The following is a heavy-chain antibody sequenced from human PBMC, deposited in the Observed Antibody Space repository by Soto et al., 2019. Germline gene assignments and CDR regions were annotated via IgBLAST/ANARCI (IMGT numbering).Heavy chain of an antibody. V-gene: IGHV3-33*01. CDR1: GFTFSSYG. CDR3: ARDYDSSGYTRYYFDY. CDR2: IWYDGSNK. J-gene: IGHJ4*02. Sequence: QVQLVESGGGVVQPGRSLRLSCAASGFTFSSYGMHWVRQAPVKGLEWVAVIWYDGSNKYYVDSVKGRFTISRDNSKNTLYLEMNSLRAADTAVYYCARDYDSSGYTRYYFDYWGQGTLVTVSS. D-gene: IGHD3-22*01.